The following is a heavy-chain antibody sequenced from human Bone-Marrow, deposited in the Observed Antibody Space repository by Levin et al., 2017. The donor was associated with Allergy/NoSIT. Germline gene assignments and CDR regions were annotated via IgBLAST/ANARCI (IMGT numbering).Heavy chain of an antibody. D-gene: IGHD1-7*01. V-gene: IGHV1-69*06. J-gene: IGHJ4*02. Sequence: PWASVKVSCKASGGTFSSYAISWVRQAPGQGLEWMGGIIPIFGTANYAQKFQGRVTITADKSTSTAYMELSSLRSEDTAVYYCAREGVWNYLSDWGQGTLVTVSS. CDR3: AREGVWNYLSD. CDR1: GGTFSSYA. CDR2: IIPIFGTA.